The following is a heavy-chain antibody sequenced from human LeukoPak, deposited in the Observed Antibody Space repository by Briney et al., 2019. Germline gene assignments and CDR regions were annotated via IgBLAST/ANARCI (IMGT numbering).Heavy chain of an antibody. CDR3: ARDQFDIRGYSYGFFDY. CDR1: GFTFSSYS. CDR2: ISSSSYI. J-gene: IGHJ4*02. D-gene: IGHD5-18*01. Sequence: GGSLRLSCAASGFTFSSYSMNWVRQAPGKGLEWVSSISSSSYIYYADSAKGRFTISRDNAKNSLYLQMNSLRAEDTAVYYCARDQFDIRGYSYGFFDYWGQGTLVTVSS. V-gene: IGHV3-21*01.